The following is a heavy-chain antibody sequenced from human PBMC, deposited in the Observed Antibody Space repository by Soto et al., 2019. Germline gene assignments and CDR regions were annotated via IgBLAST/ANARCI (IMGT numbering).Heavy chain of an antibody. CDR3: AKDTLTGTEGMDV. CDR2: ISWDGGST. V-gene: IGHV3-43*01. D-gene: IGHD1-7*01. Sequence: EVQLVESGGVVVQPGGSLRLSCAASGFTFDDYTMHWVRQAPGKGLEWVSLISWDGGSTYYADSVKGRFTISRDNSENSQYLQMNSLRTEDTALYYCAKDTLTGTEGMDVWGQGTTVTVSS. CDR1: GFTFDDYT. J-gene: IGHJ6*02.